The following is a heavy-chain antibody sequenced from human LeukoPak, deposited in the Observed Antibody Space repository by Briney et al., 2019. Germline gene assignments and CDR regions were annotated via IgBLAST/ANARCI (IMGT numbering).Heavy chain of an antibody. CDR2: INHSGST. V-gene: IGHV4-34*01. Sequence: SETRSLTCAVYGGSFSGYYWSWLRQPPGKGLEWIGEINHSGSTNYNPSLKSRVTISVDTSKNQFSLKLSSVTAADTAVYYCARNKAAAGTTGFDPWGQGTLVTVSS. CDR3: ARNKAAAGTTGFDP. CDR1: GGSFSGYY. D-gene: IGHD6-13*01. J-gene: IGHJ5*02.